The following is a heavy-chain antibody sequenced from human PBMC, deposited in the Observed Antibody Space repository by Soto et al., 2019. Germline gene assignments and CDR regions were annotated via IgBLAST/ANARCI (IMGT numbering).Heavy chain of an antibody. CDR3: ARDHCSGGSCYSGHYYYGMDV. CDR2: IIPSFGTA. CDR1: GCTFSSYA. Sequence: QVQLVQSGAEVKKPGSSVKVSCKASGCTFSSYAISWVRQAPGQGLEWMGGIIPSFGTANYAQKFQGRVTITADESTSTAYMELSSLRSEDTAVYYCARDHCSGGSCYSGHYYYGMDVWGQGTTVTVSS. J-gene: IGHJ6*02. V-gene: IGHV1-69*01. D-gene: IGHD2-15*01.